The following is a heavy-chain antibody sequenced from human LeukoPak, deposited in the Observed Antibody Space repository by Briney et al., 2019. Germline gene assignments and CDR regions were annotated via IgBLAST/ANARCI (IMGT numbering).Heavy chain of an antibody. CDR2: IHYSGST. Sequence: SETLSLTCTVSGGSISSYYWSWVRQPPGKGLEWIGYIHYSGSTNYNPSLKSRVTISVDTSKNQFSLKLSSVTAADTAVYYCARGAAGGYCSSTSCYNWFDPWGQGTLVTVSS. D-gene: IGHD2-2*01. J-gene: IGHJ5*02. CDR3: ARGAAGGYCSSTSCYNWFDP. V-gene: IGHV4-59*01. CDR1: GGSISSYY.